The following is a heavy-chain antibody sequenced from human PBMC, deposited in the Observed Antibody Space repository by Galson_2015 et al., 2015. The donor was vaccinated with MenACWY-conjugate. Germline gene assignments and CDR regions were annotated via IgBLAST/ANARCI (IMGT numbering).Heavy chain of an antibody. J-gene: IGHJ5*02. CDR3: AREDSSPTWSPIDP. CDR1: GYSISSGFH. Sequence: SETLSLTCSVSGYSISSGFHWGWIRQPPGKGLEWIGNIYHTGSTSYTPSLKSRVTTSVDMSKNQFSLKLTSVTAADTAVYYCAREDSSPTWSPIDPWGQGTLVTVSS. D-gene: IGHD2-2*01. CDR2: IYHTGST. V-gene: IGHV4-38-2*02.